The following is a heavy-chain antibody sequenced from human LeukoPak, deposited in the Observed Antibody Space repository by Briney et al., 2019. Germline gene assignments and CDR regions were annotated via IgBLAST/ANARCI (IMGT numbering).Heavy chain of an antibody. J-gene: IGHJ4*02. Sequence: SETLSLTCTVSGGSNSSYYWSWIRQPPGKGLEWIGYIYYSGSTNYNPSLKSRVTISVDTSKNQFSLKLSSVTAADTAVYYCARGGDGYNLYYFDYWGQGTLVTVSS. V-gene: IGHV4-59*01. CDR1: GGSNSSYY. CDR2: IYYSGST. D-gene: IGHD5-24*01. CDR3: ARGGDGYNLYYFDY.